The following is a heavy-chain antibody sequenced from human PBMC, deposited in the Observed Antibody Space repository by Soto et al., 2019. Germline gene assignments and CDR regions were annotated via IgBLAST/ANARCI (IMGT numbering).Heavy chain of an antibody. J-gene: IGHJ6*02. CDR3: ARSRGTIVVPAASNYYYYGMDV. Sequence: SETLSLTCTVSGGSISSSCYYWGWIRQPPGKGLEWIGSIYYSGSTYYNPSLKSRVTISVDTSKNQFSLKLSSVTAADTAVYYCARSRGTIVVPAASNYYYYGMDVWGQGTTVTVSS. D-gene: IGHD2-2*01. CDR1: GGSISSSCYY. V-gene: IGHV4-39*01. CDR2: IYYSGST.